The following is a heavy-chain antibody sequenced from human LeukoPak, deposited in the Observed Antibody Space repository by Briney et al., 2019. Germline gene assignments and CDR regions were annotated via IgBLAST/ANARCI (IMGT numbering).Heavy chain of an antibody. CDR3: TTSLGPASI. CDR2: IKRKTDGGTT. Sequence: GGSLRLSCAASGFTVNNAWMRWVGQAQGKGRECGGSIKRKTDGGTTHYPAPVKGRFTIPRGDSENTLFLQMNNLKTEDTAMYYCTTSLGPASIWGQGTMVTGSS. J-gene: IGHJ3*02. CDR1: GFTVNNAW. V-gene: IGHV3-15*01.